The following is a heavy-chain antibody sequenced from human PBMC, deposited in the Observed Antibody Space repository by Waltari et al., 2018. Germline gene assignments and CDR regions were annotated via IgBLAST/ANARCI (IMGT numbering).Heavy chain of an antibody. V-gene: IGHV1-46*01. D-gene: IGHD6-6*01. CDR2: SNPSGGST. Sequence: QVQLVQSGAEVKKPGASVKVSCKASGYTFTSYYMHWVRQAPGQGLEWMGISNPSGGSTSYAQKFQGRVTMTRDTSTSTVYMELSSLRSEDTAVYYCAREAPLVFRDLAARPLDYWGQGTLVTVSS. J-gene: IGHJ4*02. CDR3: AREAPLVFRDLAARPLDY. CDR1: GYTFTSYY.